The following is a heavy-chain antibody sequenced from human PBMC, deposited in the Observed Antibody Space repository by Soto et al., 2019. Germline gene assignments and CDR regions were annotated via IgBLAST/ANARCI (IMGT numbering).Heavy chain of an antibody. CDR3: ARDSRFCGMAV. CDR1: GGSMRSYS. J-gene: IGHJ6*01. Sequence: QVELRESGPGLVKPSETVFLTCTVSGGSMRSYSWTWMRQPPGKELEELVNIFYSRNSTPNTALSSRLNISVETDKNKFCMTLNSVVAAERAGYYGARDSRFCGMAVW. V-gene: IGHV4-4*08. CDR2: IFYSRNS. D-gene: IGHD3-10*01.